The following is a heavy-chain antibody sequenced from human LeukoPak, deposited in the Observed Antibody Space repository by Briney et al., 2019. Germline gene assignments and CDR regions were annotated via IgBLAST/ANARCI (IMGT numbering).Heavy chain of an antibody. J-gene: IGHJ4*02. V-gene: IGHV3-9*01. CDR3: ANAAITVTTSLTYYFDQ. Sequence: PGRSLRLSCAASGFTFDDYAMHWVRQAPGKGLEWVSGISWNSGSIGYADSVKGRFTISRDNAKNSLYLQMSSLRAEDTAVYYCANAAITVTTSLTYYFDQWGQGTLVAVSS. CDR1: GFTFDDYA. D-gene: IGHD4-17*01. CDR2: ISWNSGSI.